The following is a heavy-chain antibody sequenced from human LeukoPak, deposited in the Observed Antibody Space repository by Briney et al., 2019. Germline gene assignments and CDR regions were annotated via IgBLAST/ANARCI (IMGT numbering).Heavy chain of an antibody. J-gene: IGHJ4*02. Sequence: PSETLSLTCAVSGGSISSSNWWSWVRQPPGKGLEWIGEIYHSGSTNYNPSLKSRVTISVDKSKNQFSLKLSSVTAADTAVYYCARDITPDSSGSAYWGQGTLVTVSS. D-gene: IGHD3-22*01. CDR2: IYHSGST. V-gene: IGHV4-4*02. CDR3: ARDITPDSSGSAY. CDR1: GGSISSSNW.